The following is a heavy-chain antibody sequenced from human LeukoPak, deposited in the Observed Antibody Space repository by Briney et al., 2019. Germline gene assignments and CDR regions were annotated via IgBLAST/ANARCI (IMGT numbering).Heavy chain of an antibody. Sequence: SETLSLTCTVSGYSISSGYYWGWIRQPPGKGLEWIGSIYHSGSTYYNPSLKSRVTISVDTSKNQFSLKLSSVTAADTAVYYCARAGYNWNWFDPWGQGTWSPSPQ. CDR3: ARAGYNWNWFDP. CDR2: IYHSGST. D-gene: IGHD1-20*01. V-gene: IGHV4-38-2*02. CDR1: GYSISSGYY. J-gene: IGHJ5*02.